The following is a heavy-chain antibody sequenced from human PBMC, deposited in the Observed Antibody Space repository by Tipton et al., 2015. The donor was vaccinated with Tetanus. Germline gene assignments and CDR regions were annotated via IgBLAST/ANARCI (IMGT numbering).Heavy chain of an antibody. CDR1: GYSFTGYF. V-gene: IGHV1-2*02. J-gene: IGHJ4*02. D-gene: IGHD6-19*01. CDR3: ARDHSSDWYFDFDF. Sequence: QVQLVQSGAEVKKPGASVKVSCKASGYSFTGYFIHWVRQAPGQGLEWMGWINPKSGVTNYEQKFQGRVTMTRDTSISTAYMELSGLRSDDTAVYYCARDHSSDWYFDFDFWGQGTLVTVSS. CDR2: INPKSGVT.